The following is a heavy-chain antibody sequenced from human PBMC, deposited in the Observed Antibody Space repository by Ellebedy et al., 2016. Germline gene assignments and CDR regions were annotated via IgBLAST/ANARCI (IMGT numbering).Heavy chain of an antibody. CDR3: ANERSSWRRLFDY. D-gene: IGHD6-13*01. V-gene: IGHV3-21*01. J-gene: IGHJ4*02. CDR2: ISSSSSYI. Sequence: GGSLRLSCAASGFTFSSYSMNWVRQAPGKGLEWVSSISSSSSYIYYADSVKGRFTISRDNAKNSLYLQMNSLRAEDTAVYYCANERSSWRRLFDYWGQGTLVTVSS. CDR1: GFTFSSYS.